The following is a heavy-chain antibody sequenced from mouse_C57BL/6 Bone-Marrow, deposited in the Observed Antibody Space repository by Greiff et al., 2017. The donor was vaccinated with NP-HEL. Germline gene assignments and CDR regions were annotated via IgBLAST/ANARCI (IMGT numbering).Heavy chain of an antibody. CDR2: INPSSGYT. D-gene: IGHD1-2*01. CDR3: AHYYPFAN. J-gene: IGHJ3*01. V-gene: IGHV1-7*01. CDR1: GYTFTSYW. Sequence: QVQLQQSGAELAKPGASVKLSCKASGYTFTSYWMHWVKQRPGQGLEWIGYINPSSGYTKYNQKFKDKATWTADKSSSTAYMQLSSLTYEDSAVYYCAHYYPFANWGQGTLVTVSA.